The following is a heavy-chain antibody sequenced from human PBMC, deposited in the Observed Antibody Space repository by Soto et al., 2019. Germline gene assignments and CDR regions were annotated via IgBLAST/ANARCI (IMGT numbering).Heavy chain of an antibody. J-gene: IGHJ5*02. V-gene: IGHV4-59*01. D-gene: IGHD2-15*01. CDR2: IYYSGST. Sequence: XETLSLTCTVSGCSISSYYWSWIRQPPGKGLEWIGYIYYSGSTNYNPSLKSRVTISVDTSKNQFSLKLSSVTAADTAVYYCARGYVVVVAAWSPLFDHWGQGTLVTVSS. CDR3: ARGYVVVVAAWSPLFDH. CDR1: GCSISSYY.